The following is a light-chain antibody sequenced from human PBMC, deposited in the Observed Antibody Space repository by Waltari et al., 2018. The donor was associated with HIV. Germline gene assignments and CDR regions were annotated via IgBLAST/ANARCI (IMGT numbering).Light chain of an antibody. V-gene: IGLV2-8*01. Sequence: QSALTQPPSASGSPGPSVPISCTGTSSAVGGYDYVSWYQQHPGKAPKLMISEVNKRPSGVPDRFSGSRSGNTASLTVSGLQAEDEAHYYCSSYAGRNTLLFGGGTKLTVL. CDR3: SSYAGRNTLL. CDR2: EVN. CDR1: SSAVGGYDY. J-gene: IGLJ2*01.